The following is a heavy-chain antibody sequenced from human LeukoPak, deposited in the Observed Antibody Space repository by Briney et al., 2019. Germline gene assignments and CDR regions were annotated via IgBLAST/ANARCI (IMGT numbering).Heavy chain of an antibody. V-gene: IGHV4-34*01. Sequence: PSETLSLTCAVYGGSFSNYYWSWLRQPPGKGREWIGEINDSGRTNYNPSLMRRVTVSVDTSKNQFSLRLTSVTATDTAVYYCARRWNYGRNYYIDVWGNGATVSVSS. J-gene: IGHJ6*03. CDR2: INDSGRT. CDR3: ARRWNYGRNYYIDV. D-gene: IGHD1-7*01. CDR1: GGSFSNYY.